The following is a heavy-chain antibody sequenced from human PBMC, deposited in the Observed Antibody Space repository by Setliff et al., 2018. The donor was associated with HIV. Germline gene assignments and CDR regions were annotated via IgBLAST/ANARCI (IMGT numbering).Heavy chain of an antibody. V-gene: IGHV1-69*04. J-gene: IGHJ4*02. D-gene: IGHD4-4*01. CDR3: AAARLLNDYRDPGAYYFDF. CDR2: IIPRFDIT. CDR1: GGTSSNYG. Sequence: ASVKVSCKTSGGTSSNYGTNWVRQAPGQGLEWMGRIIPRFDITNYPQKFQGRVRLTADKSTSTAYLELSSLRSEDTAVYYCAAARLLNDYRDPGAYYFDFWGQGTLVTVSS.